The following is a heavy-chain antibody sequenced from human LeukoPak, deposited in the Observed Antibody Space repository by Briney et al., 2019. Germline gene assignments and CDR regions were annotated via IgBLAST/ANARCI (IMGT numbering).Heavy chain of an antibody. Sequence: PSETLSLTCTVSGGSISSSSYYWGWIRQPPGKGLEWIGSIYYSGSTYYNPSLKSRVTISVDTSKNQFSLKLSSVTAADTAVYYCARQSYDSSGYFFDYWGKGTLVTVSS. CDR2: IYYSGST. J-gene: IGHJ4*02. CDR1: GGSISSSSYY. CDR3: ARQSYDSSGYFFDY. V-gene: IGHV4-39*01. D-gene: IGHD3-22*01.